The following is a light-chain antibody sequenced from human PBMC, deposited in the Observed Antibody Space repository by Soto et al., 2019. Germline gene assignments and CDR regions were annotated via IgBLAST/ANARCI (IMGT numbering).Light chain of an antibody. Sequence: CALTQPASGSGSPGQSIASSCTGTSSDVGSYDLVSWYQHHPGKAPKLMIYEVSKRPSGVSNRFSGSKSDNTASLTISGLQAEDEADYYCCSFAGSSTYVFGTWTKVTVL. CDR3: CSFAGSSTYV. CDR2: EVS. J-gene: IGLJ1*01. CDR1: SSDVGSYDL. V-gene: IGLV2-23*02.